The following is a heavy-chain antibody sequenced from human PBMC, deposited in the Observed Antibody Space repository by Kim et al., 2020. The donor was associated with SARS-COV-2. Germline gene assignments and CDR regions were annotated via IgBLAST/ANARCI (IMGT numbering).Heavy chain of an antibody. J-gene: IGHJ6*02. CDR3: AKASGYCSSTSCYYYYYYGMDV. V-gene: IGHV3-30*18. D-gene: IGHD2-2*01. CDR2: ISYDGSNK. Sequence: GGSLRLSCAASGFTFSSYGMHWVRQAPGKGLEWVAVISYDGSNKYYADSVKGRFTISRDNSKNTLYLQMNSLRAEDTAVYYCAKASGYCSSTSCYYYYYYGMDVWGQGTTVTVSS. CDR1: GFTFSSYG.